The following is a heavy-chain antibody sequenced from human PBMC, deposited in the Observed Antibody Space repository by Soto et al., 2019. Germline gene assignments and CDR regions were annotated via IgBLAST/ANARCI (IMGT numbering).Heavy chain of an antibody. J-gene: IGHJ4*02. CDR1: GFTVSSYG. Sequence: QVQLVDSGGGVVQPGRSLRLSWAASGFTVSSYGMHWVLQAPGKRLEWVAGISYDGSNKDYADSVKGRFTISRDTSKNTLYLQLNSLRAEDTAVYYCAKAAYSGSYLDYWGQGTLVTVSS. D-gene: IGHD1-26*01. V-gene: IGHV3-30*18. CDR3: AKAAYSGSYLDY. CDR2: ISYDGSNK.